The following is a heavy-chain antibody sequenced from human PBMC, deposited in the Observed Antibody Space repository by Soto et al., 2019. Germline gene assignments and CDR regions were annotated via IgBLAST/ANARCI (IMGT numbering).Heavy chain of an antibody. Sequence: QVQLQESGPGLVKPSETLSLTCTVSGGSISSYYWCGIRQPPGKGLEWIGFIFYSGSTSYNPSLKSRVTISIDTSEYQFSLKLNSVTAADTAVYYCASMIGDPVLSFDSWGQGTLVAVSS. CDR1: GGSISSYY. CDR2: IFYSGST. CDR3: ASMIGDPVLSFDS. J-gene: IGHJ5*01. V-gene: IGHV4-59*01. D-gene: IGHD3-10*02.